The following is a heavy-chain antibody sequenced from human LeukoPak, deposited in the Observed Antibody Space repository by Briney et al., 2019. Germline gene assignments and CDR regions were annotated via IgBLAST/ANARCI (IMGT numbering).Heavy chain of an antibody. CDR2: ISTSSSYI. V-gene: IGHV3-21*01. J-gene: IGHJ4*02. D-gene: IGHD4-17*01. CDR3: ASKYGDYVCCFEY. CDR1: GFTFSSYG. Sequence: GGSLRLSCAASGFTFSSYGMNWVRQAPGKGLEWVSSISTSSSYIYYADSVKGRFTISRDNAKNSLYLQMNSLRAENTAVYYCASKYGDYVCCFEYWGQGTLVTVSS.